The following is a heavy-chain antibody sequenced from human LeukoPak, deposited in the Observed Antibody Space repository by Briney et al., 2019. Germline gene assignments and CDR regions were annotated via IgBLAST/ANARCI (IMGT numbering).Heavy chain of an antibody. D-gene: IGHD3-3*01. V-gene: IGHV4-38-2*02. Sequence: SETLSLTCTVSGYSISNGYYWGWIRQPPGKGLEWVGSIYHRGSTYYNPSLRSRVTISLDGSKKKFSLKLTSVTAADTAVYFCARGAEYYAIWRGYAGYSDYWGQGISVTVSS. CDR2: IYHRGST. J-gene: IGHJ4*02. CDR3: ARGAEYYAIWRGYAGYSDY. CDR1: GYSISNGYY.